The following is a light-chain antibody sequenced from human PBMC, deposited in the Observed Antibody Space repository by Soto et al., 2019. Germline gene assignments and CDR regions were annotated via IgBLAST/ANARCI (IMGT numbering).Light chain of an antibody. CDR1: QDISKY. Sequence: DIQMTQSPSSLSASVGDRVTITCQASQDISKYLNWYQQKPGRAPKLLIYGASNLETGVPSRFSGSGYGTDFTFTISSLQPEDIATYYCQHYDNLPPFAFGPGTKVAIK. CDR2: GAS. J-gene: IGKJ3*01. V-gene: IGKV1-33*01. CDR3: QHYDNLPPFA.